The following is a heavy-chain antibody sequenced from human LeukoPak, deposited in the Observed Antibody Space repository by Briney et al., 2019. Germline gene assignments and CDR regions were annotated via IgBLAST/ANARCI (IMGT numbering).Heavy chain of an antibody. Sequence: PGGSLRLSCAASGFTFSNYPMYWVRQAPGKGLEWVANIKQDGSEKYYVDSVRGRFTISRDNANNSLFLQMNSLRAEDTAVYYCAKDPTHFRVWDDYDNTRLNYWGQGTLVTVSS. V-gene: IGHV3-7*01. CDR1: GFTFSNYP. D-gene: IGHD3-22*01. J-gene: IGHJ4*02. CDR3: AKDPTHFRVWDDYDNTRLNY. CDR2: IKQDGSEK.